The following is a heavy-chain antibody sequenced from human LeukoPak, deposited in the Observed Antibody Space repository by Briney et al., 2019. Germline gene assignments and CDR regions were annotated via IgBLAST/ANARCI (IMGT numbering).Heavy chain of an antibody. CDR3: ARSLITIFGVVPGRFDI. D-gene: IGHD3-3*01. J-gene: IGHJ3*02. CDR1: GYTFTDYY. Sequence: ASVKVSCKASGYTFTDYYLHWVRQAPGDGLEWMGWIIPIFGTANYAQKFQGRVTITADKSTSTAYMELSSLRSEDTAVYYCARSLITIFGVVPGRFDIWGQGTMVTVSS. V-gene: IGHV1-69*06. CDR2: IIPIFGTA.